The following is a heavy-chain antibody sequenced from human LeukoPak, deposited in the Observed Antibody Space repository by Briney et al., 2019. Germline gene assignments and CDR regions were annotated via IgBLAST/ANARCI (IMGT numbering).Heavy chain of an antibody. J-gene: IGHJ4*02. CDR1: GFTFSSYS. V-gene: IGHV3-48*01. D-gene: IGHD3-22*01. Sequence: PGGFLRLSCAASGFTFSSYSMNWVRQAPGKGLEWVSYISSSSSTIYYADSVKGRFTVSRDNAKNSLYLQMNSLRAEDTAIYYCARGLHSRLYDSSVYYPYWGQGTLVTVSS. CDR3: ARGLHSRLYDSSVYYPY. CDR2: ISSSSSTI.